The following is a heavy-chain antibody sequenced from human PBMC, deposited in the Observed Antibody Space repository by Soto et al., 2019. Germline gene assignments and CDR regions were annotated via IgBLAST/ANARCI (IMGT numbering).Heavy chain of an antibody. CDR3: AKDAPGIAVALYYYYYGMEV. Sequence: WGSLRLPCAASGITFSSYAMSWVRQAPGKGLEWVSAISGSGGSTYYADSVKGRFTISRGNSKNTLYLQRNSLRAEDTAVHYCAKDAPGIAVALYYYYYGMEVWGQRTTVTVSS. V-gene: IGHV3-23*01. CDR2: ISGSGGST. D-gene: IGHD6-19*01. CDR1: GITFSSYA. J-gene: IGHJ6*02.